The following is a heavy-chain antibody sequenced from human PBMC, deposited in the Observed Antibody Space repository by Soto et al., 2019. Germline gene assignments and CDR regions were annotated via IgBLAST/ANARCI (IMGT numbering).Heavy chain of an antibody. V-gene: IGHV1-69*01. Sequence: QVQLVQSGAEVKKPGSSVKVSCKASGGTFSSYAISWVRQAPGQGLEWMGGIIPIFGTANYAQKFQGRVTLTADESTSTAYMELSSLRSEDTAVYYCARGPMWRQLWTPVYFDYWGQGTLVTVSS. D-gene: IGHD5-18*01. CDR3: ARGPMWRQLWTPVYFDY. J-gene: IGHJ4*02. CDR2: IIPIFGTA. CDR1: GGTFSSYA.